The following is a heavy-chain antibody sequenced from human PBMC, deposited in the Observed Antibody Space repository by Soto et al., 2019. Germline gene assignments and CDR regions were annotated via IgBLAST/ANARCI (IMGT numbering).Heavy chain of an antibody. CDR2: IYWDDDK. CDR3: ARFLAAEIFDY. J-gene: IGHJ4*02. V-gene: IGHV2-5*02. CDR1: GFSLSTSGVG. D-gene: IGHD6-25*01. Sequence: QITLKESGPTLVKPTQTLTLTCTFSGFSLSTSGVGVGWIRQPPGKALEWLALIYWDDDKRYSPSLKSRLIITKDTSKNQVVLTMTNMDPVDTATYYCARFLAAEIFDYWGQGTLVTVSS.